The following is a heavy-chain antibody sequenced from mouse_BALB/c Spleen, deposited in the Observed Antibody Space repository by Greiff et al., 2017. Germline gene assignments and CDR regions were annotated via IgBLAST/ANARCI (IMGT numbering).Heavy chain of an antibody. CDR3: ARTTTVPSWFAY. D-gene: IGHD1-1*01. Sequence: DVMLVESGGGLVKPGGSLKLSCAASGFTFSSFGMHWVRQAPEKGLEWVAYISSGSSTIYYADTVKGRFTISRDNPKNTLFLQMTSLRSEDTAMYYCARTTTVPSWFAYWGQGTLVTVSA. J-gene: IGHJ3*01. CDR2: ISSGSSTI. V-gene: IGHV5-17*02. CDR1: GFTFSSFG.